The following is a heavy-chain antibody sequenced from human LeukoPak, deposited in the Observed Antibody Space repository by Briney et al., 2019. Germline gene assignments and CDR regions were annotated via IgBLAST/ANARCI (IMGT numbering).Heavy chain of an antibody. Sequence: SVKVSCKASGGTFSSYAISWVRQAPGQGLEWMGGIIPIFGTANYAQKFQGRVTITADESTSTAYMGLSSLRSEDTAVYYCARTAVAGNGWFDPWGQGTLVTVSS. CDR3: ARTAVAGNGWFDP. CDR2: IIPIFGTA. D-gene: IGHD6-19*01. V-gene: IGHV1-69*13. J-gene: IGHJ5*02. CDR1: GGTFSSYA.